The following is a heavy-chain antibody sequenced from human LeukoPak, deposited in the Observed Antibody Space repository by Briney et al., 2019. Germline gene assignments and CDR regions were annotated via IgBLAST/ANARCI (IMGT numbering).Heavy chain of an antibody. Sequence: RRSSVKVSCKASGGTFSSYAISWVRQAPGQGLEWMGRIIPIFGTANYAQKFRGRVTITTDESTSTAYMELSSLRSEDTAVYYCAREVGSTLKYYFDYWGQGTLVTVSS. CDR3: AREVGSTLKYYFDY. CDR2: IIPIFGTA. CDR1: GGTFSSYA. J-gene: IGHJ4*02. V-gene: IGHV1-69*05. D-gene: IGHD1-26*01.